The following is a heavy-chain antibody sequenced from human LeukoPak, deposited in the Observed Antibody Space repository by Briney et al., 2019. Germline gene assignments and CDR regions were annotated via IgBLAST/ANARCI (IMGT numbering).Heavy chain of an antibody. Sequence: GGSLRLSCAASGFTFSNAWMTWVRQAPGKGLEWVGRIKSKYDGETIDYAAPVKGRFTISRDDSKNTLYLQMNSLKTEDTAVYYCTTDLFGAIASYWGQGTLVTVSS. V-gene: IGHV3-15*01. J-gene: IGHJ4*02. CDR1: GFTFSNAW. CDR3: TTDLFGAIASY. CDR2: IKSKYDGETI. D-gene: IGHD3-16*02.